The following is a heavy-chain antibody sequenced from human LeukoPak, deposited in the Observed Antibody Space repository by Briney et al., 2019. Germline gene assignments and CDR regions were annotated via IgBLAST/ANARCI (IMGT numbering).Heavy chain of an antibody. CDR1: GGSFSGYY. D-gene: IGHD6-13*01. V-gene: IGHV4-34*01. J-gene: IGHJ4*02. CDR2: INHSGST. Sequence: PSETLSLTCAVYGGSFSGYYWSWIRQPPGKGLEWIGEINHSGSTNYNPSLKSRVTISVDTSKNPFSLKLSSVTAADTAVYYCARTYPGIAAAGLTAFDYWGQGTLVTVSS. CDR3: ARTYPGIAAAGLTAFDY.